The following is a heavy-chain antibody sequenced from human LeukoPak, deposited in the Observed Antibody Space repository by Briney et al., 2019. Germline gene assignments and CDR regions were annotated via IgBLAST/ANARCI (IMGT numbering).Heavy chain of an antibody. CDR3: ARERERGYCTNGVCYTGWFDP. Sequence: ASVKVSCKASGGTFSSYAISWVRQAPGQGLEWMGGIIPIFGTANYAQKFQGRVTITTDESTSTAYMELSSLRSEDTAVYYCARERERGYCTNGVCYTGWFDPWGQGTLVTVSS. J-gene: IGHJ5*02. CDR2: IIPIFGTA. D-gene: IGHD2-8*01. V-gene: IGHV1-69*05. CDR1: GGTFSSYA.